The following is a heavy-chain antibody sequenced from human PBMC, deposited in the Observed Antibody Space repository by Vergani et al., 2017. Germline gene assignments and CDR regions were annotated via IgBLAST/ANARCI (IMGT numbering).Heavy chain of an antibody. V-gene: IGHV3-21*01. CDR1: GFILSSYG. CDR2: ISSSSSYI. Sequence: VQLVESGGGVVQPGRSLRLSCAASGFILSSYGMHWVRQAPGKGLEWVSSISSSSSYIYYADSVKGRFTISRDNAKNSLYLQMNSLRAEDTAVYYCARTGIADAFDIWGQGTMVTVSS. D-gene: IGHD6-13*01. CDR3: ARTGIADAFDI. J-gene: IGHJ3*02.